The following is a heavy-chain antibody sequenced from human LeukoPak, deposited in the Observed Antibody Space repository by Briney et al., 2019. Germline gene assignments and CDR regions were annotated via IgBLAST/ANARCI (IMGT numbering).Heavy chain of an antibody. D-gene: IGHD1-26*01. Sequence: PSETLSLTCAVYGGSFSGYYWSWIRQPPGKGLEWIGEINHSGSTNYNPSLKSRVTMSVDTSKNQFSLKLSSVTAADTAVYYCARGSNSGSYFFDYWGQGTLVTVSS. CDR1: GGSFSGYY. CDR2: INHSGST. V-gene: IGHV4-34*01. CDR3: ARGSNSGSYFFDY. J-gene: IGHJ4*02.